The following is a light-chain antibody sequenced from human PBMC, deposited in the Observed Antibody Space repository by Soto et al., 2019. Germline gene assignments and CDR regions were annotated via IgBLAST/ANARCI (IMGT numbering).Light chain of an antibody. CDR1: QSIATY. CDR2: AAS. J-gene: IGKJ1*01. Sequence: EIQMTQSPSSLSASEGDRVTITCRASQSIATYLNWYQQKKGKAPNLLIYAASSLQSGVPSRFSGSGSGTEFTLTISNLQPEDFATYYCLQHNSFPRTFGQGTKVDIK. V-gene: IGKV1-17*02. CDR3: LQHNSFPRT.